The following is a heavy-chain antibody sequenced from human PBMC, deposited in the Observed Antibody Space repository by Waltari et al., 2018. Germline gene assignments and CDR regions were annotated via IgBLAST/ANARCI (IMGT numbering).Heavy chain of an antibody. Sequence: QVQLQESGPGLVKPSETLSLTCAVSGYSISSGYYWGWIRQPPGKGLEWIERIKHSGRTYYNPTLKSRVTVSVGTSKNQYTLKLSSVTAADTAVYYCASLGSSRRVDYWGQGTLVTVSS. CDR1: GYSISSGYY. CDR3: ASLGSSRRVDY. J-gene: IGHJ4*02. V-gene: IGHV4-38-2*01. CDR2: IKHSGRT. D-gene: IGHD1-26*01.